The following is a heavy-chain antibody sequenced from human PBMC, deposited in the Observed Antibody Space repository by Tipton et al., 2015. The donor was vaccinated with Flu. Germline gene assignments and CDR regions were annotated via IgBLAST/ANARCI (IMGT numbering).Heavy chain of an antibody. CDR3: ARPYYDLWSGYYVFDY. CDR2: IKEDGSEK. V-gene: IGHV3-7*01. CDR1: GFTFSSYW. D-gene: IGHD3-3*01. J-gene: IGHJ4*02. Sequence: SLRLSCAASGFTFSSYWMSWVRQAPGKGLEWVANIKEDGSEKKFVDSVKGRFTISRDNVKNSLYLQMNSLGAEDTAVYYCARPYYDLWSGYYVFDYWGQGTLVTVSS.